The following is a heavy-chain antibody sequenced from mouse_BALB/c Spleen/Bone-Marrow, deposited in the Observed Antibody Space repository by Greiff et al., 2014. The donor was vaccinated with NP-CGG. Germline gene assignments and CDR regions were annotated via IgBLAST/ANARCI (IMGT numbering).Heavy chain of an antibody. CDR3: TRSYYAKEGAWFAY. CDR1: GYTFTSYY. J-gene: IGHJ3*01. CDR2: INPSNGGT. V-gene: IGHV1S81*02. Sequence: QVQLQQSGAELVKPGASAKLSCKASGYTFTSYYMYWVKQRPGQGLEWIGGINPSNGGTNFNEKFKSKATLTVDKSSSTAYMQLSSLTSEDSAVYYCTRSYYAKEGAWFAYWGQGTLVTVSA. D-gene: IGHD1-1*01.